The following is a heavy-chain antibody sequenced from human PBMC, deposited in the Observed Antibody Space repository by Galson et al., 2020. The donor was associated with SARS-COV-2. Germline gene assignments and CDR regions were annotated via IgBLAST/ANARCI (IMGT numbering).Heavy chain of an antibody. CDR3: VKDRVAAAGTNYDYYGLVV. CDR1: GFTFDDYA. J-gene: IGHJ6*02. V-gene: IGHV3-9*01. CDR2: ISWNSGSI. D-gene: IGHD6-13*01. Sequence: GGSLRLSCAASGFTFDDYAMHWVRQAPGKGLEWVSGISWNSGSIGYADSVKGRFTISRDNAKNSLFLQMNSLRDEDTALYYCVKDRVAAAGTNYDYYGLVVWGQGTTVTVSS.